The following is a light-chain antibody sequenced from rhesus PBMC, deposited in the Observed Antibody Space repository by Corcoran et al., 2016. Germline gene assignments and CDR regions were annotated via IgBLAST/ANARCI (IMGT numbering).Light chain of an antibody. J-gene: IGKJ2*01. CDR3: QHGYGTPYS. CDR1: QGISNN. V-gene: IGKV1-25*01. CDR2: KAS. Sequence: DIQMTQSPSSLSASVGDRVTITCQSSQGISNNIAWYQQKPGKVPKLLINKASTLQSGVPSRFSGSGSGTDFTLTISSLQPEDFVTYYCQHGYGTPYSFGQGTKVEIK.